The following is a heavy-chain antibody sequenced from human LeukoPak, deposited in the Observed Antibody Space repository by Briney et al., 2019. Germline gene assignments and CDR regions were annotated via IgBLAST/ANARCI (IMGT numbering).Heavy chain of an antibody. CDR1: GFTVSGYY. Sequence: PGGSLRLSCAASGFTVSGYYMSWVRQAPGKGLEWVSTIYSDGSTYYADSVKGRFIISRDNSKNTLYLQMYNLRAEDTAVYFCVGGEWLRSGLGYWGQGTLVTVSS. CDR3: VGGEWLRSGLGY. D-gene: IGHD5-12*01. CDR2: IYSDGST. V-gene: IGHV3-53*01. J-gene: IGHJ4*02.